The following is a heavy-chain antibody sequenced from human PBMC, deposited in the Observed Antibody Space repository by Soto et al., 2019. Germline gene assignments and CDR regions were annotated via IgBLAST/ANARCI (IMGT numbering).Heavy chain of an antibody. J-gene: IGHJ4*02. D-gene: IGHD5-12*01. CDR3: VKSRGGNNFDFFD. CDR2: VRGNGDPP. V-gene: IGHV3-64D*06. CDR1: GFTFSSYA. Sequence: PGGSLRLSCAASGFTFSSYAMHWVRQAPGKGLENVSGVRGNGDPPFYADSVKGRFTISRDNSKNTLYLQMSGLSADDTAVYFCVKSRGGNNFDFFDWGQGALVTVSS.